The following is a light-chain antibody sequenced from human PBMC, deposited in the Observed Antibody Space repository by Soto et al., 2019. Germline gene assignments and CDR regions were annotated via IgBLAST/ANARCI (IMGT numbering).Light chain of an antibody. V-gene: IGKV3-15*01. CDR2: GAS. CDR1: QSVSSN. CDR3: QHHGT. Sequence: EIVMTQSPATLSVSPGERATLSCRASQSVSSNLAWYQQKPGQAPRLLIYGASTGATGIPARFSGSGSGTEFTLTISSLQSEDFAVYYCQHHGTFGQGTKVEIK. J-gene: IGKJ1*01.